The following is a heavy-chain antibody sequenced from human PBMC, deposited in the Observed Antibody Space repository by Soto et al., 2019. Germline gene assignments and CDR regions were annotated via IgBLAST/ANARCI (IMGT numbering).Heavy chain of an antibody. CDR3: ARPYSSNSNWFDP. V-gene: IGHV3-33*01. CDR1: GFTFSNYG. CDR2: LRDDANDA. J-gene: IGHJ5*02. D-gene: IGHD6-19*01. Sequence: PGGSLRLSCAASGFTFSNYGMHWVRQAPGKGLEWVAVLRDDANDAYYADSVKGRFTISRDNSKNTLYLQMRSLRAEDTAVYYCARPYSSNSNWFDPWRQGTLVTVSS.